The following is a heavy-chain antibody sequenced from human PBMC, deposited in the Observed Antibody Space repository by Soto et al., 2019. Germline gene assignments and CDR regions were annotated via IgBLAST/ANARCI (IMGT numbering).Heavy chain of an antibody. D-gene: IGHD6-13*01. J-gene: IGHJ6*02. Sequence: ASVKVSCKASGYTFTGYYMHWVRQAPGQGLEWMGWINPNSGGTNYAQKFQGRVTMTRDTSISTAYMELSRLRSDDTAVYYWARESSSSWSYYYYYGMDVWGQGTTVTVSS. V-gene: IGHV1-2*02. CDR1: GYTFTGYY. CDR2: INPNSGGT. CDR3: ARESSSSWSYYYYYGMDV.